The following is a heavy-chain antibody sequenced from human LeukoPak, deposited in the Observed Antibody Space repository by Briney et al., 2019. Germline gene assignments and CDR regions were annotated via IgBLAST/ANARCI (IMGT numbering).Heavy chain of an antibody. CDR3: ARLPLPYGSGSYYVDY. CDR2: IYYSGST. Sequence: SETLSLTCTVSGDSISSGGYYWGWIRQPPGKGLEWIGSIYYSGSTYYNPSLKSRVTISVDTSKNQFSLKLSSVTAADTAVYYCARLPLPYGSGSYYVDYWGQGTLVTVSS. J-gene: IGHJ4*02. CDR1: GDSISSGGYY. D-gene: IGHD3-10*01. V-gene: IGHV4-39*01.